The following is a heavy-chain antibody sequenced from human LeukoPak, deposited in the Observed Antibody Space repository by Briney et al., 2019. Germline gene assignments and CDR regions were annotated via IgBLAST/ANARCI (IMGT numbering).Heavy chain of an antibody. CDR2: MNPNSGNT. V-gene: IGHV1-8*01. CDR1: GYTFINYE. D-gene: IGHD2-15*01. CDR3: AREGYCSGGSCYSSFEY. J-gene: IGHJ4*02. Sequence: ASVKVSCKASGYTFINYEMNWVRQAPGQGLEWMGWMNPNSGNTGYAQKFQGRVTMTRNTSISTAYMELSTLRSDDKAVYYCAREGYCSGGSCYSSFEYWGQGTLGTVSS.